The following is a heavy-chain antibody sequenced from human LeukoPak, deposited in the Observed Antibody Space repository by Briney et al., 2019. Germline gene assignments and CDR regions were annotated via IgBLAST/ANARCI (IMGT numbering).Heavy chain of an antibody. D-gene: IGHD1-1*01. CDR1: GFTFSSYW. Sequence: ASVKVSCKASGFTFSSYWMHWVRQAPGQGLEWLGLINPAGTIAVFARKFQGRATVTRDTSASTVYMELNTLTSEDTAVYYCVREDNSPYKNFDHWGQGTLVTVSS. CDR3: VREDNSPYKNFDH. V-gene: IGHV1-46*01. CDR2: INPAGTIA. J-gene: IGHJ4*02.